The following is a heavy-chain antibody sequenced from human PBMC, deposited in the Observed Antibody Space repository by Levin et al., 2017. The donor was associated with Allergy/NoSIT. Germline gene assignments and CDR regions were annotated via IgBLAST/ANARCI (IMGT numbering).Heavy chain of an antibody. Sequence: SETLSLICSVSGGSITITSYYWGWIRQPPGKGLEWIGNIYFSGSTYYSPSLKSRVTISVDTSKNQFSLRLTSVTAADTAVAYCGSRGGRVWHGGFDYWGQGTLVTVSS. CDR1: GGSITITSYY. V-gene: IGHV4-39*01. J-gene: IGHJ4*02. CDR3: GSRGGRVWHGGFDY. CDR2: IYFSGST. D-gene: IGHD5/OR15-5a*01.